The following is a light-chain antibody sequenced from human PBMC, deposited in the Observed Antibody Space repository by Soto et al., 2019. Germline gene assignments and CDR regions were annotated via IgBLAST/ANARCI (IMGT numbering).Light chain of an antibody. Sequence: QSVLTQPASVSGSPGQSITISCTGTSSDVGGYNYVSWFQQHPGKAPKLMIYDVTNRPSGVSNRFSGSKSGNTASLTISGLQAEDEADFYCSSYTISGSHVFGTGTKLTVL. CDR1: SSDVGGYNY. CDR2: DVT. CDR3: SSYTISGSHV. V-gene: IGLV2-14*03. J-gene: IGLJ1*01.